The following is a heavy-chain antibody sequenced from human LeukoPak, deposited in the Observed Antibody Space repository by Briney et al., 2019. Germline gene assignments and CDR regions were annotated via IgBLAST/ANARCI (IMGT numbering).Heavy chain of an antibody. J-gene: IGHJ4*02. CDR2: ISSSSSTI. D-gene: IGHD3-10*01. Sequence: PGGSLRLSCAASGFTFSSYSMNWVRQAPGKGLEWVSYISSSSSTIYYADSVKGRFTISRDNAKNSLYLQMNSLRAEDTAVYYCAKDPARNYGSWVTYYFDYWGQGTLVTVSS. CDR1: GFTFSSYS. CDR3: AKDPARNYGSWVTYYFDY. V-gene: IGHV3-48*01.